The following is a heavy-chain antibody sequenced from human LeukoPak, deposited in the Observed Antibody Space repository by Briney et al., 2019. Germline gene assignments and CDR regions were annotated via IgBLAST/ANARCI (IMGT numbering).Heavy chain of an antibody. J-gene: IGHJ6*02. V-gene: IGHV3-23*01. CDR1: GCTFSSYA. D-gene: IGHD6-13*01. Sequence: GGSLRLSCAASGCTFSSYAMSWVRQAPGKGLEWVSGISGSGATTQYADTVKGRFTISRDNSKNTLYLQMNSLRAEDTAVYYCARDKVAAAGTYYGMDVWGQGTTVTVSS. CDR2: ISGSGATT. CDR3: ARDKVAAAGTYYGMDV.